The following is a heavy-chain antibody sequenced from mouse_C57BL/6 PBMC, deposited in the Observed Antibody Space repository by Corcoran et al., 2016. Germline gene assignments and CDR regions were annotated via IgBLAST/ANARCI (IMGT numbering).Heavy chain of an antibody. CDR1: GYSITSGYY. CDR3: ARVYYYGLYYFDY. Sequence: DVQLQESGPGLVKPSQSLSLTCSVTGYSITSGYYWNWIRQFPGNKLEWMGYISYDGSNNYNPSLKNRISITRDTSKNQFFLKLNSVTTEDTATYYCARVYYYGLYYFDYWGQGTTLTVSS. J-gene: IGHJ2*01. CDR2: ISYDGSN. V-gene: IGHV3-6*01. D-gene: IGHD1-1*01.